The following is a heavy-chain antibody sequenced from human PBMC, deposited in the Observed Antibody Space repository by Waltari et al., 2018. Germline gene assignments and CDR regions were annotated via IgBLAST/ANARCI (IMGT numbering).Heavy chain of an antibody. CDR1: GYTFTGYY. J-gene: IGHJ3*02. CDR2: INPNSGGT. D-gene: IGHD3-22*01. V-gene: IGHV1-2*02. CDR3: ARDKEFHYYDSSGYDAFDI. Sequence: QVQLVQSGAEVKKPGASVKVSCKASGYTFTGYYMHWVRQAPGQGLEWMGWINPNSGGTNYAQKFQGRVTITADESTSTAYMELSSLRSEDTAVYYCARDKEFHYYDSSGYDAFDIWGQGTMVTVSS.